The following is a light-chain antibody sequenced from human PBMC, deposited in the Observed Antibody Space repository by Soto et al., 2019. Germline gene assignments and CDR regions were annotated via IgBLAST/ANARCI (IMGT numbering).Light chain of an antibody. Sequence: DTQMTQSPSTLSASVGDRVTITCRASQSISSWLACYQQKPGKAPKLLIYKASTLESGVPSRFSGSGSGTDFTLTISSLEPEDFAVYYCQQRSNWPPTFGQGTKVAIK. J-gene: IGKJ1*01. CDR1: QSISSW. CDR3: QQRSNWPPT. CDR2: KAS. V-gene: IGKV1-5*03.